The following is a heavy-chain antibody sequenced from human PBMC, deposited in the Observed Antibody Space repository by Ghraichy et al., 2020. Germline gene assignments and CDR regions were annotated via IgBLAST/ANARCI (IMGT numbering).Heavy chain of an antibody. V-gene: IGHV4-59*01. CDR3: ARDTRHYYDSLSAPGAFDI. CDR2: IYYSGST. D-gene: IGHD3-22*01. Sequence: SQTLSLTCTVSGGSISSYYWSWIRQPPGKGLEWIGYIYYSGSTNYNPSLKSRVTISVDTSKNQFSLKLSSVTAADTAVYYCARDTRHYYDSLSAPGAFDIWGQGTMVTVSS. CDR1: GGSISSYY. J-gene: IGHJ3*02.